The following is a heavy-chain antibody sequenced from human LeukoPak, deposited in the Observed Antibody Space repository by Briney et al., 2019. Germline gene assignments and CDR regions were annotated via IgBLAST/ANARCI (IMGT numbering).Heavy chain of an antibody. CDR2: INHSGST. V-gene: IGHV4-34*01. J-gene: IGHJ6*03. D-gene: IGHD1-26*01. Sequence: SETLSLTCAVYGGSFSGYYWSWIRQPPGKGLEWIGEINHSGSTNYNPSLKSRVTISVDTSKNQFSLKLSSVTAADTAVYYCARGIVGATTASYYYMDVWGKGTTVTISS. CDR3: ARGIVGATTASYYYMDV. CDR1: GGSFSGYY.